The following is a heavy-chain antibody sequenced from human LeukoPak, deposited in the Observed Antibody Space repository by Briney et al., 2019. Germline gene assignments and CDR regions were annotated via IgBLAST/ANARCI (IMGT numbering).Heavy chain of an antibody. Sequence: SQTLSLTCTVSARSITSYYWSWFRQPPGTALESFGYTHYSGSTNYNPSLKSRVTISVDTSKNQFSLKLSSVTAADTAVYYCARQSSGSFPYYYYYYMDVWGKGTTVTVSS. CDR2: THYSGST. V-gene: IGHV4-59*08. D-gene: IGHD1-26*01. CDR1: ARSITSYY. J-gene: IGHJ6*03. CDR3: ARQSSGSFPYYYYYYMDV.